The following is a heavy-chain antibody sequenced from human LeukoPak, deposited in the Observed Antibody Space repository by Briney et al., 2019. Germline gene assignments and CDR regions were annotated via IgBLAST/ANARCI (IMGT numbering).Heavy chain of an antibody. CDR3: ARHPSVHSYYYYYYMDV. CDR1: GYTFTSYG. J-gene: IGHJ6*03. CDR2: ISAYNGNT. V-gene: IGHV1-18*01. Sequence: GASVKVSCKASGYTFTSYGISWVRQAPGQGLEWMGWISAYNGNTNYAQKLQGRVTMTKDTSTSTAYMELRSLRSDDTAVYYCARHPSVHSYYYYYYMDVWGKGTTVTVSS.